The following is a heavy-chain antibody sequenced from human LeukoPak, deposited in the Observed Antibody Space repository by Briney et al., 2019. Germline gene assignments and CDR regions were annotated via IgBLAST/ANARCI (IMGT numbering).Heavy chain of an antibody. CDR2: ISAYNGNT. D-gene: IGHD3-22*01. V-gene: IGHV1-18*01. Sequence: ASVKVSCKASGYTFTSYGISWVRQAPGQGLEWMGWISAYNGNTNYAQKLQGRVTMTTDTSTSTAYMELSRLRSDDTAVYYCASYYYDSSGYLGDAFDIWGQGTMVTVSS. CDR1: GYTFTSYG. CDR3: ASYYYDSSGYLGDAFDI. J-gene: IGHJ3*02.